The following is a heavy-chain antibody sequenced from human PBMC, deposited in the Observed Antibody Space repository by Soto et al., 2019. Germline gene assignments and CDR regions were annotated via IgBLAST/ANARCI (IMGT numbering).Heavy chain of an antibody. CDR1: GFTFSSYT. CDR3: ARDPDQYDY. Sequence: EMHLVESGGGLVKPGGSLRLSCAASGFTFSSYTRNWVRQAPGKGLEWVSSITSSSSYIYYADSVKGRFTISRDNTKNSLYLQMNSLRAEDTAVYYCARDPDQYDYWGQGTLVTVSS. CDR2: ITSSSSYI. V-gene: IGHV3-21*01. J-gene: IGHJ4*02.